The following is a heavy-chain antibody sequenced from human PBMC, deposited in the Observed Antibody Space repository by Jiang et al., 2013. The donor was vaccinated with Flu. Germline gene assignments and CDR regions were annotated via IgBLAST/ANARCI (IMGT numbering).Heavy chain of an antibody. CDR3: AKDFGSFGELFYYFDY. CDR2: ISYDGSNK. Sequence: GVVQPGRSLRLSCAASGFTFSSYGMHWVRQAPGKGLEWVAVISYDGSNKYYADSVKGRFTISRDNSKNTLYLQMNSLRAEDTAAYYCAKDFGSFGELFYYFDYWGQGTLVTVSS. D-gene: IGHD3-10*01. CDR1: GFTFSSYG. J-gene: IGHJ4*02. V-gene: IGHV3-30*18.